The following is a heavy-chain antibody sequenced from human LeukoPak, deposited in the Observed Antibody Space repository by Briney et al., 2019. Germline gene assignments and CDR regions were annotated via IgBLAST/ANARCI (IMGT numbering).Heavy chain of an antibody. Sequence: PGGSLRLSCAASGFTFDDYAMHWVRQAPGKGLEWVSGISWNSGSIGYADSVKGRFTISRDNAKNSLYLQMNSLRAEDAALYYCAKLVDYYDSSGYYYFDYWGQGTLVTVSS. CDR2: ISWNSGSI. D-gene: IGHD3-22*01. CDR3: AKLVDYYDSSGYYYFDY. CDR1: GFTFDDYA. V-gene: IGHV3-9*01. J-gene: IGHJ4*02.